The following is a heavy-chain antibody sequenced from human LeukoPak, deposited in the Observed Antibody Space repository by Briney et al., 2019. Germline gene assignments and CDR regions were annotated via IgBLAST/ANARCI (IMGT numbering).Heavy chain of an antibody. CDR3: ARVPGRVARPDYYYYMDV. D-gene: IGHD6-6*01. Sequence: ASVKVSCKASGYTFTSHDINWVRQATGQGLEWMGWMNPNSGNTGYAQKFQGRVTMTRNTSISTAYMELSSLRSEDTAVYYCARVPGRVARPDYYYYMDVWGKGTTVTVSS. CDR2: MNPNSGNT. CDR1: GYTFTSHD. V-gene: IGHV1-8*01. J-gene: IGHJ6*03.